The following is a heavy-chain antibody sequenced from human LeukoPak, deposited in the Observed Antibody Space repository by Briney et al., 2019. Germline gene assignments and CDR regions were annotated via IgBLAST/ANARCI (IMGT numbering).Heavy chain of an antibody. V-gene: IGHV4-34*01. J-gene: IGHJ5*02. D-gene: IGHD3-9*01. CDR1: GGSFSGYY. CDR3: ARGSDILTGYYRT. Sequence: PSETLSLTCAVYGGSFSGYYWSWIRPPPGKGLEWIGEINHSGSTNYNPSLKSRVTISVDTSKNQFSLKLSSVTAADTAVYYCARGSDILTGYYRTWGQGTLVTVSS. CDR2: INHSGST.